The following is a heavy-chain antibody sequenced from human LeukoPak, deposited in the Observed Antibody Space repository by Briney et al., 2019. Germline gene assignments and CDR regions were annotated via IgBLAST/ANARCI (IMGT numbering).Heavy chain of an antibody. J-gene: IGHJ4*02. CDR3: TAGPY. CDR2: INSKADGGTA. CDR1: GFTFSSYS. V-gene: IGHV3-15*01. Sequence: NPGGSLRLSCAASGFTFSSYSMNWVRQAPGRGLEWIGHINSKADGGTADYAAPVKGRFTISRDDSKNSLYLEMNSLKIEDTAVYFCTAGPYWGQGTLVTVSS.